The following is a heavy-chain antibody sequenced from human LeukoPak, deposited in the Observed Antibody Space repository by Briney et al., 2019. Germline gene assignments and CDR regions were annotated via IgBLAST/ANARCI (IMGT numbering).Heavy chain of an antibody. V-gene: IGHV4-38-2*02. CDR3: ARVAGMGVRGVVYYYMDV. CDR1: GYSISSGYY. Sequence: PSETLSLTCTVSGYSISSGYYWGWIRQPPGKGLEWIGSIYHSGSTYYNPSLKSRVTISVDTSKNQFSLKLSSVTAADTAVYYCARVAGMGVRGVVYYYMDVWGKGTTVTISS. J-gene: IGHJ6*03. D-gene: IGHD3-10*01. CDR2: IYHSGST.